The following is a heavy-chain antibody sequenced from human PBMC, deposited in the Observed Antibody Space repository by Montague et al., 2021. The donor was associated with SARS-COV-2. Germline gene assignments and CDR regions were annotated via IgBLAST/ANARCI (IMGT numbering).Heavy chain of an antibody. J-gene: IGHJ6*02. CDR1: GGSFSNYY. CDR3: ARARRPVAVTAPRPSWRGLDI. D-gene: IGHD2-15*01. Sequence: SETLSLTCAMSGGSFSNYYWSWIRQPPGKGLEWIGEVNHSGTTIYNPSVKSRVTISVDTSKNQFSLSLSSVTAADTAVYFCARARRPVAVTAPRPSWRGLDIRGQGTTVTVSS. CDR2: VNHSGTT. V-gene: IGHV4-34*01.